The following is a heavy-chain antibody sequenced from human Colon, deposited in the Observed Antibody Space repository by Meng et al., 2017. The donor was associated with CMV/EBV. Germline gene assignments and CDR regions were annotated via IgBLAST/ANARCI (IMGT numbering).Heavy chain of an antibody. CDR2: IYSTGST. D-gene: IGHD1-26*01. CDR3: ARRRIVGASFDY. J-gene: IGHJ4*02. CDR1: GGTSRIRPDS. Sequence: VSGGTSRIRPDSGGWIGRPPGNGLKWIVNIYSTGSTYYTPTLKSRVTMSVDKSKNQFSPKLSSMTAADTAVYYCARRRIVGASFDYWGQGTLVTSPQ. V-gene: IGHV4-39*01.